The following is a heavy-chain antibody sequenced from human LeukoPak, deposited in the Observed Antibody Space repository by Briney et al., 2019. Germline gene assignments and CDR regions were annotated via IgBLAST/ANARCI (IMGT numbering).Heavy chain of an antibody. J-gene: IGHJ4*02. CDR3: ARSYDFWSGYDFDY. Sequence: SETLSLTCTVSGGSISRYYWSWIRQPPGKGLAWIGYIYYSGSTNYNPSLKSRVTISVDTSKNQFSLKLSSVTAADTAVYYCARSYDFWSGYDFDYWGQGTLVTVSS. V-gene: IGHV4-59*01. D-gene: IGHD3-3*01. CDR1: GGSISRYY. CDR2: IYYSGST.